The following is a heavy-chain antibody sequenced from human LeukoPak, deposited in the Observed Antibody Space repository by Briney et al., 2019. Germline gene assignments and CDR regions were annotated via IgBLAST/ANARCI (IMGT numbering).Heavy chain of an antibody. D-gene: IGHD6-25*01. J-gene: IGHJ4*02. CDR2: INHSGST. CDR3: ARKRLRSFDY. V-gene: IGHV4-34*01. CDR1: GGSFSGYY. Sequence: SETLSLTCAVYGGSFSGYYWSWIRQPPGKGLEWIGEINHSGSTNYNPSLKSRVTISVDTSKNQCSLKLSSVTAADTAVYYCARKRLRSFDYWGQGTLVTVSS.